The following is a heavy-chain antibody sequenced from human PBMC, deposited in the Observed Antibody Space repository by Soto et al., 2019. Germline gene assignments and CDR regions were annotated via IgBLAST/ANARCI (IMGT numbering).Heavy chain of an antibody. D-gene: IGHD6-6*01. CDR3: ARASSSSSAADY. J-gene: IGHJ4*02. CDR1: GESISSGGYY. CDR2: IYDTESA. Sequence: QVQLQESGPGLVKPSQTQSLTCSVSGESISSGGYYWSWIRHLPGKGLEWIGYIYDTESAYYNPSLKSRVSISMDTSENHFAMRLTSVTAADSAVYYCARASSSSSAADYWGQGLQVTVSS. V-gene: IGHV4-31*03.